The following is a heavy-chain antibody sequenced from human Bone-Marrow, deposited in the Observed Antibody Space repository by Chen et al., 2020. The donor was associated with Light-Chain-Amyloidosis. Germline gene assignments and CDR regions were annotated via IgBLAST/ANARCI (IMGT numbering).Heavy chain of an antibody. Sequence: EVRLVESGGGLIQPGRSLRLSCTPFGFAFEEYAITWVRQAPGKGLEWVGFIRGKTFGGTAEYAASLRGRITISRDESSSIVYLEMDSLKTEDTAMYFCSRAHNGYVGYSDYWGQGILVTVSS. CDR3: SRAHNGYVGYSDY. V-gene: IGHV3-49*04. CDR2: IRGKTFGGTA. J-gene: IGHJ4*02. D-gene: IGHD5-12*01. CDR1: GFAFEEYA.